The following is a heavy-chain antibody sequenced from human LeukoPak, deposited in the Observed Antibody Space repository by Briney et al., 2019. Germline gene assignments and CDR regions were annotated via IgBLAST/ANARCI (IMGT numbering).Heavy chain of an antibody. CDR3: ASPKVYSSGWYDDLAPFDY. D-gene: IGHD6-19*01. Sequence: SVKVSCKASGGTFSSYANSWVRQAPGQGLEWMGGIIPIFGTANYAQKFQGRVTITADESTSTAYMELSSLRSEDTAVYYCASPKVYSSGWYDDLAPFDYWGQGTLVTVSS. CDR1: GGTFSSYA. CDR2: IIPIFGTA. J-gene: IGHJ4*02. V-gene: IGHV1-69*01.